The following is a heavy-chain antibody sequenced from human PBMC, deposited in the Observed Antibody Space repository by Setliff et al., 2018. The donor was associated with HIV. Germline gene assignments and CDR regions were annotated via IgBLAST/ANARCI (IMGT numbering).Heavy chain of an antibody. D-gene: IGHD3-9*01. Sequence: SETLSLTCTVSGGSISSFSYYWAWIRQSPGKGLEWIGEINHGGSTNYNPSLKSRVTMSVDTSKNQFSLQLTSVTAADTAVYYCARSGNILTDYSYYSYFMDVWGGGTTVTVSS. CDR3: ARSGNILTDYSYYSYFMDV. CDR1: GGSISSFSYY. CDR2: INHGGST. V-gene: IGHV4-39*07. J-gene: IGHJ6*03.